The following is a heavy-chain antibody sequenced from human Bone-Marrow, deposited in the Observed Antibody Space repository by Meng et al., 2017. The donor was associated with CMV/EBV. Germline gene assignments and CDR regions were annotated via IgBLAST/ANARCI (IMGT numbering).Heavy chain of an antibody. CDR1: GFIFSNYG. V-gene: IGHV3-30*02. J-gene: IGHJ5*02. D-gene: IGHD3-3*01. CDR3: AKAAFGAVIIPWFDP. Sequence: GFIFSNYGMHWVRQAPGKRLEWVAFIRYNGSNKYYADSVKGRFTISRDNSKNTLYLQMNSLTTEDTAMYYCAKAAFGAVIIPWFDPWGQGTLVTVSS. CDR2: IRYNGSNK.